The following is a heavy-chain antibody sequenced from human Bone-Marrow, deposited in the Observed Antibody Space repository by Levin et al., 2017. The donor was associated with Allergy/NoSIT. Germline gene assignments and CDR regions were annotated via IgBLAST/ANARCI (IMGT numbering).Heavy chain of an antibody. V-gene: IGHV3-66*01. CDR2: IYSGGST. CDR1: GFTVSSNY. D-gene: IGHD3-10*01. J-gene: IGHJ4*02. CDR3: ATLYGSGSYYFDY. Sequence: GGSLRLSCAASGFTVSSNYMSWVRQAPGKGLEWVSVIYSGGSTYYADSVKGRFTISRDNSKNTLYLQMNSLRAEDTAVYYCATLYGSGSYYFDYWGQGTLVTVSS.